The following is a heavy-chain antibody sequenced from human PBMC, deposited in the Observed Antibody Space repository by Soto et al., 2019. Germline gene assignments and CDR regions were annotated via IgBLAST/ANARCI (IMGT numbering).Heavy chain of an antibody. D-gene: IGHD1-26*01. V-gene: IGHV3-23*01. J-gene: IGHJ6*02. CDR1: GFTFSSYA. CDR3: AKYLFRVKSDSGSYLSIYGMDV. CDR2: ISGSGGST. Sequence: PGGSLRLSCAAFGFTFSSYAMSWVRQAPGKGLEWVSAISGSGGSTYYADSVKGRFTISRDNSKNTLYLQMNSLRAEDTAVYYCAKYLFRVKSDSGSYLSIYGMDVWGQGTTVTVSS.